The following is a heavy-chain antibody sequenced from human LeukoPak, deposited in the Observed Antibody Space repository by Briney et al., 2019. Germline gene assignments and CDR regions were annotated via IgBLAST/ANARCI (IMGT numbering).Heavy chain of an antibody. CDR2: IRDSGSST. D-gene: IGHD1-26*01. V-gene: IGHV3-23*01. CDR1: GFTFSSYA. J-gene: IGHJ4*02. CDR3: AKYGPQDSGSSHFDY. Sequence: GGSLRLSCAASGFTFSSYAMSWVRQAPGKGLEWVSAIRDSGSSTHYADSVKGRFTTSRDNSKNTLFLQMNSLRAEDTAIYYCAKYGPQDSGSSHFDYWAQGALVTVSS.